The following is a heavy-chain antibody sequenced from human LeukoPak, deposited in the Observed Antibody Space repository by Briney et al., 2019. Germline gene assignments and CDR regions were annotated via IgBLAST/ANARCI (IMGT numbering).Heavy chain of an antibody. CDR3: ARGYIAAAGNAFDI. J-gene: IGHJ3*02. Sequence: SQTLSLTCTVSGGSISSGGYYWSWIRQRPGKGLEWIGYIYYSGSTYYNPSLKSRVTISVDTSKNQFSLKLSSVTAADTAVYYCARGYIAAAGNAFDIWGQGTMVTVSS. CDR1: GGSISSGGYY. D-gene: IGHD6-13*01. V-gene: IGHV4-31*03. CDR2: IYYSGST.